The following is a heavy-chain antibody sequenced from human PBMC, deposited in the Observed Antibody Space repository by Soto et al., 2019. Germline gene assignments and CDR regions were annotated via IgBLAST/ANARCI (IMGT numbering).Heavy chain of an antibody. V-gene: IGHV4-4*02. CDR1: SGSISSDNW. CDR2: IHHTGRT. Sequence: QVQLQESGPGLVKPSGTLSLTCAVSSGSISSDNWWSWVRQPPGKGLEWIGEIHHTGRTNINPSLKSRVTVLVDKSKNQFSLELTSVTAADTAVYYCTSTTRAFCSPDIWGQGTMVTVSS. J-gene: IGHJ3*02. D-gene: IGHD3-3*01. CDR3: TSTTRAFCSPDI.